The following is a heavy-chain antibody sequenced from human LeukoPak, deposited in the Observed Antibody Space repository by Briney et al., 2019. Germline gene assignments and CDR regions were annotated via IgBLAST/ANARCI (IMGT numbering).Heavy chain of an antibody. V-gene: IGHV3-23*01. D-gene: IGHD3-10*01. CDR3: AKEGGGSSGPWTYYFDY. CDR2: ISGSGDST. CDR1: RFTFSTYA. Sequence: PGGSLRLSCAASRFTFSTYAMGWVRQVPGKVLEWVSTISGSGDSTFYADSVKGRFTISRDNSKNTLYLQMNSLRAEDTAVYYCAKEGGGSSGPWTYYFDYWGQGTLVTVSS. J-gene: IGHJ4*02.